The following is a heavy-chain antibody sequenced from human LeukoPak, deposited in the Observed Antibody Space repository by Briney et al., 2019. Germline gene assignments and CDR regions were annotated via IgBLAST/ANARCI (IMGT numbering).Heavy chain of an antibody. CDR1: GYTFTDYY. CDR3: ARKGRTTVTTDNWFDP. Sequence: ASVKVSCKASGYTFTDYYMHWVRQAPGQGLEWMGWINANSGGTNYAQKFQGRVTMTRDTSISTSYMELTRLTSDDTAVYYCARKGRTTVTTDNWFDPWGQGTLVIVSS. J-gene: IGHJ5*02. CDR2: INANSGGT. V-gene: IGHV1-2*02. D-gene: IGHD4-17*01.